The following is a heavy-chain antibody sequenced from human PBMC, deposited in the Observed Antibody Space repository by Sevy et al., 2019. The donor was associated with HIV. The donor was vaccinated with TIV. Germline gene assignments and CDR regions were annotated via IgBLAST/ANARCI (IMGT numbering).Heavy chain of an antibody. CDR2: MSFDGKYK. CDR1: GFSLNIFP. J-gene: IGHJ4*02. V-gene: IGHV3-30*04. Sequence: GGSLRLSCAASGFSLNIFPLHWVRQAPGKGLEWVTIMSFDGKYKYYADSVRGRFTISRDNSKNTLYLQMNNLRPGDTAIYYCARERKGGGLDYWGQGPLVTVSS. CDR3: ARERKGGGLDY. D-gene: IGHD3-16*01.